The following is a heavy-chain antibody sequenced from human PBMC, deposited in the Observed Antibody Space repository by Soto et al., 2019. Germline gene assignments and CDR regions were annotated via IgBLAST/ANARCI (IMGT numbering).Heavy chain of an antibody. J-gene: IGHJ3*02. Sequence: ASVKVSCKASGYTFTSYYMHWVRQAPGQGLEWMGIINPSGGSTSYAQKFQGRVTMTRDTSTSTVYMELSSLRSEDTAVYYCARAGYDSSGYYWAFDIWGQGTMVTVSS. CDR1: GYTFTSYY. CDR2: INPSGGST. CDR3: ARAGYDSSGYYWAFDI. D-gene: IGHD3-22*01. V-gene: IGHV1-46*01.